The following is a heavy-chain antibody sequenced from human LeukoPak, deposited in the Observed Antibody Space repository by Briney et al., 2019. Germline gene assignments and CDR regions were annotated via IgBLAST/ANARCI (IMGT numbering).Heavy chain of an antibody. CDR3: ASSIGYCTNGVCWGAFDI. J-gene: IGHJ3*02. CDR2: INPNSGGT. V-gene: IGHV1-2*06. CDR1: GYTFTGYY. D-gene: IGHD2-8*01. Sequence: ASVKVSCKASGYTFTGYYMHWVRQAPGQGLEWMGRINPNSGGTNYAQKFQGRVTMTRDTSISTAYMELSRLRSDDTAAYYCASSIGYCTNGVCWGAFDIWGQGTMVTVSS.